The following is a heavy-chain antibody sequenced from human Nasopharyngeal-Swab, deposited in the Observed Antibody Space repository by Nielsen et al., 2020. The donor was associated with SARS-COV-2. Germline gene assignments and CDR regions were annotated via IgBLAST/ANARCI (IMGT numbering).Heavy chain of an antibody. J-gene: IGHJ6*02. D-gene: IGHD3-10*01. CDR2: IKQDGSEK. Sequence: GGSLRLSCAASGFTFSSYWMSWVRQAPGKGLEWVANIKQDGSEKYYADSVKGRFTISRDNSKNTLYLQMNSLRAEDTAVYYCAKAMVRGVINYYYGMDVWGQGTTVTVSS. CDR1: GFTFSSYW. CDR3: AKAMVRGVINYYYGMDV. V-gene: IGHV3-7*01.